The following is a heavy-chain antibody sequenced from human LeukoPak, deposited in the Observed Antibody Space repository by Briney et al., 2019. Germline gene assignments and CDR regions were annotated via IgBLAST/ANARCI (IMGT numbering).Heavy chain of an antibody. CDR2: ISSSGITV. CDR1: GFTFGSYE. Sequence: PGGSLRLFCAASGFTFGSYEMNWVRQAPGKGLECISDISSSGITVFYADSVRGRFTISRDNANNSLYLPMNGLRAEDTAVYYCARGADFRFDASGFYYLDYSGQGRLVTVSS. CDR3: ARGADFRFDASGFYYLDY. V-gene: IGHV3-48*03. J-gene: IGHJ4*02. D-gene: IGHD3-22*01.